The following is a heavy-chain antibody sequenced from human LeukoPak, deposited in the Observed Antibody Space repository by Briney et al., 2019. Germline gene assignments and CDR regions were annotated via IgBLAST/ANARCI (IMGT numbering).Heavy chain of an antibody. CDR3: ASRDGYCSGGSCHNWFDP. D-gene: IGHD2-15*01. CDR2: INHSGST. J-gene: IGHJ5*02. V-gene: IGHV4-34*01. CDR1: GGSFSGYY. Sequence: SETLSLTCAVYGGSFSGYYWSWIRQPPGKGLEWIGEINHSGSTIYNPSLTSRVTISVDTSKNQFSLKLSSVTAAETAVYYCASRDGYCSGGSCHNWFDPWGQGTLVTVSS.